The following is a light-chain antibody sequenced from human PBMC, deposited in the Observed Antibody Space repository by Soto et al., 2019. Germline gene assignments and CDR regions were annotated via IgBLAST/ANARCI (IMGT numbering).Light chain of an antibody. CDR2: DVS. CDR3: SSYTRRSTLMV. J-gene: IGLJ2*01. Sequence: QSALTQPASVSGSPGQSITISCTGTSSDVGGYNYVSWYQQHPGKAPKLMIYDVSNRPSGVSNRFSGSKSGNTASLTISGLQAEDEADYYCSSYTRRSTLMVFGGGTKVTVL. V-gene: IGLV2-14*01. CDR1: SSDVGGYNY.